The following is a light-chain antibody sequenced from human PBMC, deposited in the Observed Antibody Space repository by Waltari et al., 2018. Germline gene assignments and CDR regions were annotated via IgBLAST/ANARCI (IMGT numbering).Light chain of an antibody. J-gene: IGKJ1*01. CDR2: AAS. V-gene: IGKV1-6*01. Sequence: AIQMTQFPSSLSASIGDRVTITCRASQGIRSDLTWYQQKPGKAPKLLIYAASSLQSGVPSRFSGSVSGTDFTLTISNLQPEDFATYYCLQDYNYPWTFGQGTKVEIK. CDR1: QGIRSD. CDR3: LQDYNYPWT.